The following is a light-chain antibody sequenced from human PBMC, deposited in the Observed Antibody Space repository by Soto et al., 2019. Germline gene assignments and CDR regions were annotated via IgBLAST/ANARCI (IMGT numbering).Light chain of an antibody. CDR3: QQYGSSPWT. V-gene: IGKV3-20*01. Sequence: EIVLTQSPGTLSLSPGERATVSCRASQSVSSSFLAWYQQKPGQAPRLLIYGASSRATGIPDRFSGSGSGTDITLTISGLESEDFAVYYCQQYGSSPWTFGQGTKVEIK. J-gene: IGKJ1*01. CDR1: QSVSSSF. CDR2: GAS.